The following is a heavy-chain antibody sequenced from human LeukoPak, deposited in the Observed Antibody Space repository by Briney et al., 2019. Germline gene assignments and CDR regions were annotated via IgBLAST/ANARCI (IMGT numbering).Heavy chain of an antibody. J-gene: IGHJ4*02. CDR3: ATGYYDSSGTFDY. D-gene: IGHD3-22*01. CDR2: FDPEDGET. V-gene: IGHV1-24*01. CDR1: GYTLTELS. Sequence: ASVKVSCKVSGYTLTELSMHWVRQAPGKGLEWMGGFDPEDGETIYAQEFQGRVTMTEDTSTDTAYMELSSLRSEDTAVYYCATGYYDSSGTFDYWGQGTLVTVSS.